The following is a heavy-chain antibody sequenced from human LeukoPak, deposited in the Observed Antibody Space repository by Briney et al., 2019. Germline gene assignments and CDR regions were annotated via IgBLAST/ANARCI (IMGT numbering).Heavy chain of an antibody. Sequence: GGSLRLSCAASGFTFSDYYMSWIRQAPGKGLEWVSYISSSSSYTNYADSVKGRFTISRDSSKNTLYLQMNSLRAEDTAVYYCARGSGDVIDYWGQGTLVTVSS. CDR1: GFTFSDYY. CDR3: ARGSGDVIDY. V-gene: IGHV3-11*05. J-gene: IGHJ4*02. D-gene: IGHD4-17*01. CDR2: ISSSSSYT.